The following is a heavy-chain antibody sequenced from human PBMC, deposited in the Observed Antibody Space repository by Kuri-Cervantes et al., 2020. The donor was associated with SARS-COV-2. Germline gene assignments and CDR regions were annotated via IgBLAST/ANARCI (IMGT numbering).Heavy chain of an antibody. J-gene: IGHJ6*02. D-gene: IGHD1-7*01. CDR1: GFTFSSYD. V-gene: IGHV3-13*01. Sequence: GESLKISCAASGFTFSSYDMHWVRQATGKGLEWVSAIGTAGDTYYPGSVKGRFTISRENAKNSLYLQMNSLRAGDTAVYYCAKDLPGTTLQDYYYYGMDVWGQGTMVTVSS. CDR3: AKDLPGTTLQDYYYYGMDV. CDR2: IGTAGDT.